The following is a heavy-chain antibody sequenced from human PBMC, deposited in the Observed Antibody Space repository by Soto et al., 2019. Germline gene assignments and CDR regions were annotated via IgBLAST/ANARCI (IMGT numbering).Heavy chain of an antibody. CDR1: GFTFSPYW. V-gene: IGHV3-74*01. J-gene: IGHJ4*02. Sequence: EVQLVESGGGLVQPGGSLRLSCAASGFTFSPYWIHWVRQAPGKGLVWVSRINGDGSSTNYADSVKGRFTISRDNAKNTVYLQMNSLRAEDTAVYYGARDTNWQPDYWGQGTLVTVSS. CDR2: INGDGSST. CDR3: ARDTNWQPDY. D-gene: IGHD7-27*01.